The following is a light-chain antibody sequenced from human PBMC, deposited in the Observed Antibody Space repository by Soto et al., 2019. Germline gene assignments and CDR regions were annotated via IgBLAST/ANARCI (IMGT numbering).Light chain of an antibody. CDR3: QSYDSSLSGYV. CDR1: SSNIGANL. J-gene: IGLJ1*01. CDR2: GNS. V-gene: IGLV1-40*01. Sequence: QSVLTQPPSASGTPGQRVTISCSGSSSNIGANLVNWYQQFPGTAPKLLIYGNSNRPSGVPDRFSGSKSGTSASLAITGLQAEDEADYYCQSYDSSLSGYVFGTGTKLTVL.